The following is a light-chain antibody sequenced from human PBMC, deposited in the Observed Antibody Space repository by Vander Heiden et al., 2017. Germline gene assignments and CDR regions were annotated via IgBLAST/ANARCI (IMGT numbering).Light chain of an antibody. CDR3: QQYGSSLWT. CDR1: QSVSSSY. CDR2: GAS. J-gene: IGKJ1*01. V-gene: IGKV3-20*01. Sequence: EIVLTQSPGTLSLSPGERATLSCMASQSVSSSYLAWYQQKPGQAPRLLIYGASSRATGIPDRCSGSGSGTDFTLTISRLEPEDFAVYYCQQYGSSLWTFGQGTKVEIK.